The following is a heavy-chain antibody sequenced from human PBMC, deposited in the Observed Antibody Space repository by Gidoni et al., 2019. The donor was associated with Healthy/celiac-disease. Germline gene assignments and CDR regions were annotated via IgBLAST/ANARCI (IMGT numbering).Heavy chain of an antibody. CDR3: ANPEPRKGAFDI. CDR2: ISGSGGST. CDR1: GFPFSSYA. D-gene: IGHD1-1*01. V-gene: IGHV3-23*01. J-gene: IGHJ3*02. Sequence: EVQLLESGGGLVQPGGSLRLSCAASGFPFSSYAMRWVRQAPGKGLEWVSAISGSGGSTYYADSVKGRFTISRDNSKNTLYLQMNSLRAEDTAVYYCANPEPRKGAFDIWGQGTMVTVSS.